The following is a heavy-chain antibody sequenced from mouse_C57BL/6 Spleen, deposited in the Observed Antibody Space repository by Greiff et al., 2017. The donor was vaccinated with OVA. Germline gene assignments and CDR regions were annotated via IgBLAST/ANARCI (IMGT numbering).Heavy chain of an antibody. CDR3: ARRDYGSSYWYFDV. CDR2: IYPSDSET. J-gene: IGHJ1*03. Sequence: VQLQQPGAELVRPGSSVKLSCKASGYTFTSYWMDWVKQRPGQGLEWIGNIYPSDSETHYNQKFKDKATLTVDKSSSTAYTQISSLTSEDSAGYYCARRDYGSSYWYFDVWGTGTTVTVSS. D-gene: IGHD1-1*01. V-gene: IGHV1-61*01. CDR1: GYTFTSYW.